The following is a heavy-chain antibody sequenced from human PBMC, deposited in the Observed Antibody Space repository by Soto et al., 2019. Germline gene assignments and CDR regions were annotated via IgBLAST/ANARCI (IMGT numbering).Heavy chain of an antibody. CDR1: GGTFSSYA. Sequence: SVKVSCKASGGTFSSYAISWVRQAPGQGLEWMGGIIPIFGTANYAQKLQGRVTMTTDTSTSTAYMELRSLRSDDTAVYYCARDELGGGIAVQDAFDIWGQGTMDTVSS. CDR3: ARDELGGGIAVQDAFDI. CDR2: IIPIFGTA. D-gene: IGHD6-19*01. J-gene: IGHJ3*02. V-gene: IGHV1-69*05.